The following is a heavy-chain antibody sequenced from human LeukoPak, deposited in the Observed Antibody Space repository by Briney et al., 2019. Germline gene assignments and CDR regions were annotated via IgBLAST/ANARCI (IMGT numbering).Heavy chain of an antibody. J-gene: IGHJ3*02. D-gene: IGHD3-22*01. CDR2: ISSSSSYI. CDR3: AREYGNYYDEPFDI. CDR1: AFTFSSYS. V-gene: IGHV3-21*01. Sequence: GGSLRLSCAASAFTFSSYSMNWVRQAPGKGLEWVSSISSSSSYIYYADSVKGRFTISRDNAKNSLYLQMNSLRAEDTAVYYCAREYGNYYDEPFDIWGQGTMVTVSS.